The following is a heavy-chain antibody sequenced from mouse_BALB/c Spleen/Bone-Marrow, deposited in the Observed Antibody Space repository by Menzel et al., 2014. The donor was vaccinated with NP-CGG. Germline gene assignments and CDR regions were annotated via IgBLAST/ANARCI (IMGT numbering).Heavy chain of an antibody. D-gene: IGHD2-2*01. J-gene: IGHJ3*01. CDR3: ARSYGYGKSFAY. CDR2: IDPANGDT. V-gene: IGHV14-3*02. CDR1: GFNIKDTY. Sequence: VQLQQPGAELVKPGASVKLSCTASGFNIKDTYMHWVKQRPEQGLEWIGRIDPANGDTKYDPKFQGKATITADTSSNTAYLQLSSLTSEDTAVYYCARSYGYGKSFAYWGQGTLVTVSA.